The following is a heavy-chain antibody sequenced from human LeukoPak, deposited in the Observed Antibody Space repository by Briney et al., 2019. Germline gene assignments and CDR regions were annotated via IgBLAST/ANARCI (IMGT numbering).Heavy chain of an antibody. J-gene: IGHJ4*02. CDR3: ARSSGWGAAGGY. CDR1: GGSISSSSYY. V-gene: IGHV4-39*01. Sequence: SETLSLTCTVSGGSISSSSYYWGWILQPPGKGLEWIGSIYYSGSTYYNPSLKSRVTISVDTSKNQFSLKLSSVTAADTAVYHCARSSGWGAAGGYWGQGTLVTVSS. D-gene: IGHD6-19*01. CDR2: IYYSGST.